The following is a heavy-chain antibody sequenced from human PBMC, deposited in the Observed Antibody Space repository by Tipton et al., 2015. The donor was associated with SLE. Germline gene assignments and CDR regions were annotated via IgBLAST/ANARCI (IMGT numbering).Heavy chain of an antibody. D-gene: IGHD2-2*01. CDR3: ARTWVVVPALFDP. CDR2: IYTSGST. J-gene: IGHJ5*02. CDR1: GGSISSGSYY. V-gene: IGHV4-61*02. Sequence: TLSLTCTVSGGSISSGSYYWSWIRQPAGKGLEWIGRIYTSGSTNYNPSLKSRVTISVDTSKNQFSLKLSSVTAADTAVYYCARTWVVVPALFDPWCQGTLVTVSS.